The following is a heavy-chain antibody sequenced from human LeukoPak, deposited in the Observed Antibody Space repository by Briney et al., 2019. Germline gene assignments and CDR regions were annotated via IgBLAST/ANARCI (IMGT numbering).Heavy chain of an antibody. CDR3: ARAPRRGYCSGGSCWSDY. J-gene: IGHJ4*02. Sequence: ASVKVSCKASGYTFASYDINWVRQATGQGLEWMGWMNPNSGNTGYAQKFQGRVTMTRNTSISTAYMELSSLRSEDTAVYYCARAPRRGYCSGGSCWSDYWGQGTLVTVSS. D-gene: IGHD2-15*01. CDR1: GYTFASYD. V-gene: IGHV1-8*01. CDR2: MNPNSGNT.